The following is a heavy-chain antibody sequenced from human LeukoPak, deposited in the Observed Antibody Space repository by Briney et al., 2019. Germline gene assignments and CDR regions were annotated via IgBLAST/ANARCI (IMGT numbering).Heavy chain of an antibody. J-gene: IGHJ3*01. D-gene: IGHD2-21*02. Sequence: GGSLRLSCAASGFTFSTYAMNWVRQAPGKGLEWVAVISDDGRHNYYADSVKGRFTISRDNSKSTLYLQMNSLRAEDTAVYFCARVAYYRVTADQITDAFDVWGRGTAVTVSS. CDR2: ISDDGRHN. CDR3: ARVAYYRVTADQITDAFDV. V-gene: IGHV3-30*04. CDR1: GFTFSTYA.